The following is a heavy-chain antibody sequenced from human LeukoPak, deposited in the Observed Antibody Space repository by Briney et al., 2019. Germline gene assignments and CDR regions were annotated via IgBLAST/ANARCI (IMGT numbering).Heavy chain of an antibody. Sequence: GGSLRLSCAASGFTFSSYWMSWVRQAPGKGLEWVANIKQDGSEKYYVVSVKGRFTISRGNAKNSLYLQMNSLRAEDTAVYYCARDPYSSSWYLDYYYYGMDVWGQGTTVTVSS. D-gene: IGHD6-13*01. CDR2: IKQDGSEK. CDR3: ARDPYSSSWYLDYYYYGMDV. V-gene: IGHV3-7*01. J-gene: IGHJ6*02. CDR1: GFTFSSYW.